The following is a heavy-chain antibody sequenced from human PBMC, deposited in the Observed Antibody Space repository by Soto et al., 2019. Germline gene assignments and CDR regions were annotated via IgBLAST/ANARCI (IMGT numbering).Heavy chain of an antibody. D-gene: IGHD3-10*01. Sequence: PRLSCVASGFTFRRYWMHWVRQAPGKGLVWVSRIDSDGATTQYEDSVRGRFTISRDNAKNTLFLQMNSLRAEDTAVYYCARPPRGFAYYSIDLWGQGTLVTVSS. J-gene: IGHJ5*02. V-gene: IGHV3-74*03. CDR3: ARPPRGFAYYSIDL. CDR2: IDSDGATT. CDR1: GFTFRRYW.